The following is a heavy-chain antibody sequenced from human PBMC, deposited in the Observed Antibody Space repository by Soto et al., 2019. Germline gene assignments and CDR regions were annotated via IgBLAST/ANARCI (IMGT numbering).Heavy chain of an antibody. D-gene: IGHD5-12*01. Sequence: QVQMQESGPGLVKPSETLSLSCSVSGGPINSDYWSWIRQPPGKGLEWLANIHYSGTTTYNPSLKSRVTISIDTPKNQFSLRLSSVSAADTAVYYCTGGGGWLPEDWGQGTLVTVSS. J-gene: IGHJ4*02. CDR3: TGGGGWLPED. CDR1: GGPINSDY. CDR2: IHYSGTT. V-gene: IGHV4-59*01.